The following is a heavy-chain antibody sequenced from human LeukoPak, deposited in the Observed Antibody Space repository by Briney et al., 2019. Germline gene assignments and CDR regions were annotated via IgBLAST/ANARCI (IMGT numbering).Heavy chain of an antibody. CDR2: IYYTGST. CDR1: GGSFSGYY. Sequence: SETLSLTCAVYGGSFSGYYWGWIRQPPGKGLEWIGSIYYTGSTYYNPSLKSRVTISVDTSKNQFSLKLSSVTAADTAVYYCARHACSSTSCFFDYWGQGTLVTVSS. V-gene: IGHV4-39*01. D-gene: IGHD2-2*01. J-gene: IGHJ4*02. CDR3: ARHACSSTSCFFDY.